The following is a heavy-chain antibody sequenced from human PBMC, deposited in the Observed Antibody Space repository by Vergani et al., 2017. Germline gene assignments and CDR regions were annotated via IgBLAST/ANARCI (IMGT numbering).Heavy chain of an antibody. V-gene: IGHV4-59*01. Sequence: QVQLQESGPGLVKPSETLSLTCTVSGGSISSYYWSWIRQPPGKGLEWIGYIYYSGSTNYNPSLKSRVTISVDTSKNQFSLKLSCVTAADTAVYYCAREGVTMVRVVTMGYYYDCMDVWGKGTTVTVPS. CDR2: IYYSGST. J-gene: IGHJ6*03. D-gene: IGHD3-10*01. CDR3: AREGVTMVRVVTMGYYYDCMDV. CDR1: GGSISSYY.